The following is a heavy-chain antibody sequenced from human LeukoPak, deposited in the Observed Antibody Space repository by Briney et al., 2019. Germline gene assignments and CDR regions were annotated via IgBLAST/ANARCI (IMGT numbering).Heavy chain of an antibody. D-gene: IGHD3-10*01. CDR2: IKQDGSEK. CDR3: ARVQLGLDYYYMDV. J-gene: IGHJ6*03. V-gene: IGHV3-7*01. CDR1: GFTFSSYW. Sequence: GGSLRLSCAASGFTFSSYWMSWVRQAPGKGLEWVANIKQDGSEKYYVDSVKGRFTISRDNAKNSLYLQMNSLRAEDTAVYYCARVQLGLDYYYMDVWGKGTTVTVSS.